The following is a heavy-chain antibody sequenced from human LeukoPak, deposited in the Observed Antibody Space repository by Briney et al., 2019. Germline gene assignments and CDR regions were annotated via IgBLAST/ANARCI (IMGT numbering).Heavy chain of an antibody. CDR2: ISSSSSYI. J-gene: IGHJ6*03. CDR1: GFTSSIYS. V-gene: IGHV3-21*01. Sequence: GGSLRLSCAASGFTSSIYSMNWDRQAPGKGLEWVSSISSSSSYIYYADSVKGRFIISRDNAKNSLYMQMNSLRAEDTAVYYCARYCSSTSCHHSYYYYMDVWGKGTTVTVSS. CDR3: ARYCSSTSCHHSYYYYMDV. D-gene: IGHD2-2*01.